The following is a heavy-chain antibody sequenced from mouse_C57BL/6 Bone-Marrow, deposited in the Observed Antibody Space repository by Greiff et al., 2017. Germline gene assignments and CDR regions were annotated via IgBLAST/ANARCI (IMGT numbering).Heavy chain of an antibody. CDR1: GYTFTSYW. Sequence: QVQLQQPGAELVKPGASVKLSCKASGYTFTSYWMHWVKQRPGQGLEWIGMIHPNSGSTNYNEKFKSKATLTVDKSSSTAYMQLSSLTSEDSAVYDCATYYYGYYAMDYWGQGTSVTVSS. J-gene: IGHJ4*01. CDR2: IHPNSGST. D-gene: IGHD1-1*01. V-gene: IGHV1-64*01. CDR3: ATYYYGYYAMDY.